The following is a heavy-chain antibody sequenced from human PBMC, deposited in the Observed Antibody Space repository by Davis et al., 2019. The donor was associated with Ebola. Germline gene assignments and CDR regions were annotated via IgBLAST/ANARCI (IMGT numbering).Heavy chain of an antibody. CDR2: ISGSITTT. J-gene: IGHJ4*02. D-gene: IGHD2-8*01. CDR3: ARDAFPYCTNGVCFERRADFDY. CDR1: GFTFSDYG. V-gene: IGHV3-48*02. Sequence: ESLKISCAASGFTFSDYGMSWVRQAPGKGLEWISYISGSITTTDYADSVKGRFTISRDNAKNSLFLQMNSLRDDDTAVYYCARDAFPYCTNGVCFERRADFDYWGQGTLVTVSS.